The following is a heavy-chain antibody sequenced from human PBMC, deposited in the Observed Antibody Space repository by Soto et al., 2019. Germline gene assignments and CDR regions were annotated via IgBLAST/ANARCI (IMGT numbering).Heavy chain of an antibody. J-gene: IGHJ3*02. D-gene: IGHD6-13*01. CDR1: GFTFSSNK. V-gene: IGHV3-7*01. CDR2: IKQDGSEK. CDR3: AREFGQLDTVAFDI. Sequence: GSAVKGTCAALGFTFSSNKMSWVRQAPGKGLEWVANIKQDGSEKYYVDSVKGRFTISRDNAKNSLYLQMNSLRAEDTAVYYCAREFGQLDTVAFDIWGQGTMVTVSS.